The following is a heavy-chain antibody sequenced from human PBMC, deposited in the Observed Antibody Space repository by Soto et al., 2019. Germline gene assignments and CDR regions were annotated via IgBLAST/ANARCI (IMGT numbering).Heavy chain of an antibody. CDR1: GGTFSSYA. CDR3: ARSWRGVTGYYYFDY. V-gene: IGHV1-69*01. J-gene: IGHJ4*02. D-gene: IGHD3-9*01. Sequence: QVQLVQSGAEVKKPGSSVKVSCKASGGTFSSYAISWVRQAPGQGLEWMGGIIPIFGTENYAQKFQGRVTITPDESTSTAYMELSSLRSEDTAVYYCARSWRGVTGYYYFDYWGQGTLVTFSS. CDR2: IIPIFGTE.